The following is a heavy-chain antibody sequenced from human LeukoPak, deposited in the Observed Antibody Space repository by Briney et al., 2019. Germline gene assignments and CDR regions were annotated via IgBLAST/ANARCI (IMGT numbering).Heavy chain of an antibody. J-gene: IGHJ5*02. V-gene: IGHV1-8*03. Sequence: ASVKVSCKASGYTFTSYDINWVRQATGQGLEWMGWMNPNSGNTGYAQKFQGRVTITRNTSISTAYMELSSLRSEDTAVYYCARAPSMVRGVPRAYWFDPWGQGTLVTVSS. CDR3: ARAPSMVRGVPRAYWFDP. D-gene: IGHD3-10*01. CDR2: MNPNSGNT. CDR1: GYTFTSYD.